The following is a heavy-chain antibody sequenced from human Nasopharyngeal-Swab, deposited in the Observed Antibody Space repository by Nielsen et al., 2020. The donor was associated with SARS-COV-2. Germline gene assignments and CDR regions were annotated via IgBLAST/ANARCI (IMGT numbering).Heavy chain of an antibody. Sequence: GGSLRLSCAASGFTFSSYAMSWVRQAPGKGLEWVSAISDSGGSTYYADSVKGRFTISRDNSKNTLYLQMNSLRAEDTAVYYCARGLYSSGWSFDYWGQGTLVTVSS. CDR3: ARGLYSSGWSFDY. J-gene: IGHJ4*02. CDR1: GFTFSSYA. V-gene: IGHV3-23*01. D-gene: IGHD6-19*01. CDR2: ISDSGGST.